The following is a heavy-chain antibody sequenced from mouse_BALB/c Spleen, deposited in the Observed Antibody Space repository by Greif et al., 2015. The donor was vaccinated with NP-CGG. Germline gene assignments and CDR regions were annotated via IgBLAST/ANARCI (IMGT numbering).Heavy chain of an antibody. V-gene: IGHV2-5*01. Sequence: VQLQQSGPGLVQPSQSLSITCTVSGFSLTSYGVHWVRQSPGKGLEWLGVIWRGGSTDYNAAFMSRLSITKDNSKSQVFFKMNSLQADDTAIYYCAKNYYDYDYYAMDYWGQGTSVTVSS. CDR3: AKNYYDYDYYAMDY. D-gene: IGHD2-4*01. J-gene: IGHJ4*01. CDR2: IWRGGST. CDR1: GFSLTSYG.